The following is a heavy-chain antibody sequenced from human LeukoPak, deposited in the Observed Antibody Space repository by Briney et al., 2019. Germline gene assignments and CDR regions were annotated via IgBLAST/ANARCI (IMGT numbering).Heavy chain of an antibody. CDR2: INPNSGGT. V-gene: IGHV1-2*02. J-gene: IGHJ6*02. D-gene: IGHD3-10*01. CDR3: ASEYLLWFGEDYYYGMDV. CDR1: GYTFSSYG. Sequence: GASVKVSCKASGYTFSSYGISWVRQAPGQGLEWMGWINPNSGGTNYAQKFQGRVTMTRDTSISTAYMELSRLRSDDTAVYYCASEYLLWFGEDYYYGMDVWGQGTTVTVSS.